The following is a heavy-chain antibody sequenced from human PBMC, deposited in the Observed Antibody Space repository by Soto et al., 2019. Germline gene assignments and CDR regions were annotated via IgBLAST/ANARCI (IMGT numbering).Heavy chain of an antibody. V-gene: IGHV1-2*04. D-gene: IGHD2-2*01. CDR2: INPNSGGT. Sequence: ASVKVSCKASGYTFTGYYMHWVRQAPGQGIEWMGWINPNSGGTNYAQKFQGWVTMTRDTSISTAYMELSRLRSDDTAVYFCAREDIVVVPAAMDCYGMDVWGQGTTVTVSS. CDR1: GYTFTGYY. J-gene: IGHJ6*02. CDR3: AREDIVVVPAAMDCYGMDV.